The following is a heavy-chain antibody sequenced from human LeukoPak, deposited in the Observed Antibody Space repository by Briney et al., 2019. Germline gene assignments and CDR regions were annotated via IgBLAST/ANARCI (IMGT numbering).Heavy chain of an antibody. CDR1: GFTFSSYA. Sequence: GSLRLSCAASGFTFSSYAMSWVRQAPGKGLEWVSAISDSGGSTYYADSVKGRFTISRDNFKNTLYLQMSSLRAEDTAVYYCAKLAHNYDTKVDYWGQGTLVTVSS. J-gene: IGHJ4*02. V-gene: IGHV3-23*01. CDR3: AKLAHNYDTKVDY. D-gene: IGHD3-22*01. CDR2: ISDSGGST.